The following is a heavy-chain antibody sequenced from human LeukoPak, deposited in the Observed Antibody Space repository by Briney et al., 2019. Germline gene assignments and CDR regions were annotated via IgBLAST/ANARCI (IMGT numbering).Heavy chain of an antibody. D-gene: IGHD5-18*01. CDR2: IYTSGST. Sequence: SETLSLTCTVSGGSISSYYWSWIRQPAGKGLEWIGRIYTSGSTNYNPSLKSRVTISVDTSKNQFSLKLSSVTAADTAVYYCARRGYSYGTYYFDYWGQGTLVTVSS. J-gene: IGHJ4*02. CDR3: ARRGYSYGTYYFDY. CDR1: GGSISSYY. V-gene: IGHV4-4*07.